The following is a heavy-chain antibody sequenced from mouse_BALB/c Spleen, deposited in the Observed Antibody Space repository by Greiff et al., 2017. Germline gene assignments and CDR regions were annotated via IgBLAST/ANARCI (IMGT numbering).Heavy chain of an antibody. CDR3: ARLYDDYYIYAMDD. CDR1: GYTFTSYW. CDR2: IYPGDGDT. J-gene: IGHJ4*01. V-gene: IGHV1-87*01. D-gene: IGHD2-3*01. Sequence: QVQLQQSGAELARPGASVKLSCKASGYTFTSYWMQWVKQRPGQGLEWIGAIYPGDGDTRYTQKFKGKATLTADKSSSTAYMQLSSLASEDSAVYYCARLYDDYYIYAMDDWGQGTSVTVSS.